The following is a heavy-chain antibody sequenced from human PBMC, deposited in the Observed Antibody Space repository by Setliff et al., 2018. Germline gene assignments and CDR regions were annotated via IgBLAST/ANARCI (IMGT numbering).Heavy chain of an antibody. CDR1: GGTFNSYG. Sequence: SVKVSCKTSGGTFNSYGIDWVRQAPGQGLEWMGRSIPISGTTKYAQKFQDRVTITADKSTSTAYMELSSLTSDDTAVYYCATDKLTTSCIDHVGPGTQVTVS. D-gene: IGHD2-2*01. CDR2: SIPISGTT. CDR3: ATDKLTTSCIDH. J-gene: IGHJ4*02. V-gene: IGHV1-69*06.